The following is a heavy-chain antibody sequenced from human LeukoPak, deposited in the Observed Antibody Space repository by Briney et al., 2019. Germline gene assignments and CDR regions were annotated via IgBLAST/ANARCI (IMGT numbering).Heavy chain of an antibody. CDR2: LHYGGST. CDR3: AGNTYYYDRSCYYYLPLFDY. J-gene: IGHJ4*02. V-gene: IGHV4-39*07. CDR1: GGSLATSSYY. Sequence: PSETLSLTCAVSGGSLATSSYYWGWVRQPPGRGLEWIGSLHYGGSTYYNPSLKSRVTISVDTSKNQFSLKLTSMTAADTAVYFCAGNTYYYDRSCYYYLPLFDYWGQGSLVTVSA. D-gene: IGHD3-22*01.